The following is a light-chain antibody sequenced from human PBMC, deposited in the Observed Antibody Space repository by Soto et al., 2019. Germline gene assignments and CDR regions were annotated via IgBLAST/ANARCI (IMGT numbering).Light chain of an antibody. J-gene: IGKJ5*01. V-gene: IGKV3-11*01. CDR3: HKSGNRPIT. CDR2: DAS. CDR1: QSVSSH. Sequence: EIVLTQSPATLSLSPGEGATVSCRASQSVSSHLAWYQQKRGQAPRLLIYDASSRASGIPARFSVRGSVTDYTLTISYLEHKDFAIYYCHKSGNRPITFGQGTRLEIK.